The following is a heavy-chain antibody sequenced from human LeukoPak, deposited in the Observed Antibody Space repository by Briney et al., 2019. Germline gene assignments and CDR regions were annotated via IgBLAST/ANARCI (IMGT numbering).Heavy chain of an antibody. Sequence: GGSLRLSCAASGFFFRSYEMNWVRQAPGKGLEWVSYISSSSSTIYYADSVKGRFTISRDNAKNSLYLQMNRLRAEDTAVYYCARGFANTYYYDSSGYYYGPPDYWGQGTLVTVSS. CDR1: GFFFRSYE. D-gene: IGHD3-22*01. J-gene: IGHJ4*02. V-gene: IGHV3-48*03. CDR3: ARGFANTYYYDSSGYYYGPPDY. CDR2: ISSSSSTI.